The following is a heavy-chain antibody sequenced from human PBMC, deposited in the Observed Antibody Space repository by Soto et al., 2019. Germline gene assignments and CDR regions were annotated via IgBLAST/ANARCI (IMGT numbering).Heavy chain of an antibody. Sequence: EVQLLESGGGLVQPGGSLRLSCAASGFTFSSYAMSWVRQAPGKGLEWVSAISGSGGSTYYADSVKGRFTISRDNSKNTLYLQMNSLRAEDTAVYYCARGLGYCSGGSCYSGYFQHWGQGTLVTVSS. V-gene: IGHV3-23*01. CDR2: ISGSGGST. CDR3: ARGLGYCSGGSCYSGYFQH. D-gene: IGHD2-15*01. CDR1: GFTFSSYA. J-gene: IGHJ1*01.